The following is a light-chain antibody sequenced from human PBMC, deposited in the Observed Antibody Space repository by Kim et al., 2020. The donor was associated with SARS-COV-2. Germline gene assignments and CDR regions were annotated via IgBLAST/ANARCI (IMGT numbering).Light chain of an antibody. CDR3: CSYEGTVV. Sequence: SVSGSPGQSITLSCTGASSDVVSWYQHHPGEAPKLIIFEVNKRPSQISNRFSGSKSGNTASLTIAGLQAEDEANYYCCSYEGTVVFGGGTQLTVL. J-gene: IGLJ2*01. V-gene: IGLV2-23*02. CDR1: SSDVV. CDR2: EVN.